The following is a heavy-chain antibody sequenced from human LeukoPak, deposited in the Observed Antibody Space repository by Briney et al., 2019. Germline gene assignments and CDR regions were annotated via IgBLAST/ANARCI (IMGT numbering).Heavy chain of an antibody. J-gene: IGHJ4*02. CDR2: INAGNGNT. CDR1: GYTFTSYA. Sequence: ASVKVSCKASGYTFTSYAMHWVRQAPGQRLEWMGWINAGNGNTKYSQKFQGRVTITRDTSASTAYMELSSLRSEDTAVYYCARDPAPNLASSWYDYWGQGTLVTVSS. D-gene: IGHD6-13*01. V-gene: IGHV1-3*01. CDR3: ARDPAPNLASSWYDY.